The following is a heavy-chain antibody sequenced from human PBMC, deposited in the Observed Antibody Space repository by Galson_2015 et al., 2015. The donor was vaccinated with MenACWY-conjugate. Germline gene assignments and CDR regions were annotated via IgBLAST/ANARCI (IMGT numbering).Heavy chain of an antibody. Sequence: SLRLPCAASGFSFRNYWMSWVRQAPGKGLEWVANINLDGSEKYYVDSVKGRFTISRDNAKNSLYLQMNSLRAEDTAVYYCARGYASGSYYFDYWGQGILVTVSS. V-gene: IGHV3-7*03. CDR2: INLDGSEK. CDR3: ARGYASGSYYFDY. J-gene: IGHJ4*02. D-gene: IGHD3-10*01. CDR1: GFSFRNYW.